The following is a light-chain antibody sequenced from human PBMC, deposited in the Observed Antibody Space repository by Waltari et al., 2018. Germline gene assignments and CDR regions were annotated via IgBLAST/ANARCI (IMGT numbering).Light chain of an antibody. Sequence: SALTQPAPVSGSPGPSIPHPFPGTSSDGGGYPFVSWYQQHPGKAPKLMIYDVSKRPSGVSNRFSGSKSGNTASLTISGLQAEDEADYYCSSYTSSSTWVFGGGTKLTVL. J-gene: IGLJ3*02. CDR2: DVS. CDR1: SSDGGGYPF. V-gene: IGLV2-14*01. CDR3: SSYTSSSTWV.